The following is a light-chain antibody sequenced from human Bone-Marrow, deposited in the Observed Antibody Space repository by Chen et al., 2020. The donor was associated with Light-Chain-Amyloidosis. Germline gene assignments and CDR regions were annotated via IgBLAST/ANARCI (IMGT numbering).Light chain of an antibody. V-gene: IGKV3-20*01. J-gene: IGKJ4*01. CDR3: QQYGTSPLT. CDR2: GSS. Sequence: EIVLTQSPGTLSLSPGEGANLSCRASQTISSNYLTWYQKKFGQAPRPLIYGSSSRATGIPDRFTGSGSGTDFTLTINRLEPEDFAMYYCQQYGTSPLTFGGGTKVEIK. CDR1: QTISSNY.